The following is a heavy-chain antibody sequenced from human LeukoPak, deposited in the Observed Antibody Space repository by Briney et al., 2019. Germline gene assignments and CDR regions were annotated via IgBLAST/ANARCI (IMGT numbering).Heavy chain of an antibody. V-gene: IGHV3-7*03. CDR2: IKEDGSER. D-gene: IGHD6-13*01. Sequence: GGSLRLSCEGSAFIFSGHWMNWVRQTPGKGLEWVASIKEDGSERQYVDSVKGRFSISRDNTKGSLFLQLNSLRAEDTAVYYCAREASSSWVDWFDPWGQGTLVTVSS. J-gene: IGHJ5*02. CDR1: AFIFSGHW. CDR3: AREASSSWVDWFDP.